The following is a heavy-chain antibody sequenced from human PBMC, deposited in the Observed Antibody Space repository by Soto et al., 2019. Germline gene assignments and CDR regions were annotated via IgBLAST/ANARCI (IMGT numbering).Heavy chain of an antibody. CDR2: INSDGSST. Sequence: EVQLVESGGGLVQPGGSLRLSCAASGFTFSSYWMHWVRQAPGKGLVWVSRINSDGSSTSYADSVKGRFTISRGNAKNTLYLQMNSLRAEDTAVYYCASLGVVATMVDYWGQGTLVTVSS. D-gene: IGHD5-12*01. CDR1: GFTFSSYW. V-gene: IGHV3-74*01. J-gene: IGHJ4*02. CDR3: ASLGVVATMVDY.